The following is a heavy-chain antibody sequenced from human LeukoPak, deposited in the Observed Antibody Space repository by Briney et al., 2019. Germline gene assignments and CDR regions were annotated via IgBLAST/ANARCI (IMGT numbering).Heavy chain of an antibody. CDR3: ARGYYDYVWGSYRYNWFDP. Sequence: ASVKVSCMASGGTFSSYAISWVRQAPGQGLEWMGGIIPIFGTANYAQKFQGRVTITADESTSPAYMELSSLRSEDTAVYYCARGYYDYVWGSYRYNWFDPWGQGTLVTVSS. J-gene: IGHJ5*02. CDR1: GGTFSSYA. D-gene: IGHD3-16*02. V-gene: IGHV1-69*01. CDR2: IIPIFGTA.